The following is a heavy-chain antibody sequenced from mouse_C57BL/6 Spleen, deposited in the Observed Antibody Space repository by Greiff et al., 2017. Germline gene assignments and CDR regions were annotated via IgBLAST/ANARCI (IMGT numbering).Heavy chain of an antibody. J-gene: IGHJ4*01. CDR1: GYTFTSYW. Sequence: QVQLQQPGTELVKPGASVKLSCKASGYTFTSYWMQWVKQRPGQGLEWIGNINPSNGRTNYNEKFKSKATLTVDKSSSTAYMQLSSLTSEDSAVYYCARSGAPQAADGGYAMDYWGQGTSVTVSS. V-gene: IGHV1-53*01. CDR2: INPSNGRT. D-gene: IGHD3-2*02. CDR3: ARSGAPQAADGGYAMDY.